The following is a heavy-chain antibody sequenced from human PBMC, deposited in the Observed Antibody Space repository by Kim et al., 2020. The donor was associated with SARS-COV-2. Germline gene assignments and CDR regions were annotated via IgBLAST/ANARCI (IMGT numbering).Heavy chain of an antibody. D-gene: IGHD2-15*01. J-gene: IGHJ4*02. Sequence: KLQGRVTMTTDTSTSTAYMELRSLISDDTAVYYCARDVPVVVVAARLFDYWGQGTLVTVSS. V-gene: IGHV1-18*01. CDR3: ARDVPVVVVAARLFDY.